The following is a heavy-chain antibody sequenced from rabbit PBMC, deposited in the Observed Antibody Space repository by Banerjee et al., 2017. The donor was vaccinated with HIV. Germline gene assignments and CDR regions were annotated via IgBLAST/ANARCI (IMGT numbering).Heavy chain of an antibody. V-gene: IGHV1S45*01. Sequence: QEQLVESGGGLVKPGASLTLTCTASGFSFSSSYWICWVRQAPGKGLEWIGCIDTGSSGHTYYASWAKGRFTISKTSSTTVTLQLTSLTAADTATYFCARSDAGSNYGYFNLWGPGTLVTVS. CDR3: ARSDAGSNYGYFNL. CDR1: GFSFSSSYW. CDR2: IDTGSSGHT. J-gene: IGHJ4*01. D-gene: IGHD8-1*01.